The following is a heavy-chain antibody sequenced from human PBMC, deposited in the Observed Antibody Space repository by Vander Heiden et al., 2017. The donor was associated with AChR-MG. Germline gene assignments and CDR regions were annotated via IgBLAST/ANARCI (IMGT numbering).Heavy chain of an antibody. D-gene: IGHD2-15*01. V-gene: IGHV4-61*02. CDR2: MSTSGTT. CDR1: GDSISSGRYY. J-gene: IGHJ5*02. CDR3: ARGRENCSGGSCYGGNWFDP. Sequence: QVQLQESGPGLVKPSQTLSLTCTVPGDSISSGRYYWTWIRPPAGKGREWIGRMSTSGTTNYNPSLKGRVTISVDTSKNQFSLKLSSVTAADTAVYYCARGRENCSGGSCYGGNWFDPWGQGTLVTVSS.